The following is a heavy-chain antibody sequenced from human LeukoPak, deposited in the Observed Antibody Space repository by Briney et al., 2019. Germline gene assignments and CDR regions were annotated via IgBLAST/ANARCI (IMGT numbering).Heavy chain of an antibody. CDR3: AKAALSGTEGGDYHYHVDV. V-gene: IGHV3-23*01. Sequence: GGSLRLSCAASGFTFNNYAMSWVRQAPGKGLESVSSISRSGDKTYYADSVRGQFTISRDNSKNSLSLQVNSLRAEDTAIYYCAKAALSGTEGGDYHYHVDVWGKGTTVTVSS. D-gene: IGHD1-20*01. J-gene: IGHJ6*03. CDR1: GFTFNNYA. CDR2: ISRSGDKT.